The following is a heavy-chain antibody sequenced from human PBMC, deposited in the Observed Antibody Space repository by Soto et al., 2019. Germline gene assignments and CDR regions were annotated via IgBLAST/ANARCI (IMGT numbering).Heavy chain of an antibody. CDR3: ARDREGDGYNVPGLFDP. D-gene: IGHD3-10*02. Sequence: ASVKVSCKASGYTFTSYYMHWVRQAPGQGLEWMGIINPSGGSTSYAQKFQGRVTMTRDTSTSTVYMELSSLRSEDTAVYYCARDREGDGYNVPGLFDPWGQGTLVTVSS. CDR1: GYTFTSYY. J-gene: IGHJ5*02. CDR2: INPSGGST. V-gene: IGHV1-46*01.